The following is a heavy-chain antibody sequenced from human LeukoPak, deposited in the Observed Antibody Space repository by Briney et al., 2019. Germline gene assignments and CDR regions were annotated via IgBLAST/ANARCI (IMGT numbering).Heavy chain of an antibody. V-gene: IGHV3-7*01. CDR2: MNIDGSER. D-gene: IGHD1-26*01. CDR1: GFSFSNYW. Sequence: GGSLRLSCAASGFSFSNYWMGWVRQAPGKRPEWVANMNIDGSERYYADSVKGRFTISRDNSKSTLYLQVNGLRAEDTAVYYCAKIAFSGSYYGGFDYWGQGTLVTVSS. CDR3: AKIAFSGSYYGGFDY. J-gene: IGHJ4*02.